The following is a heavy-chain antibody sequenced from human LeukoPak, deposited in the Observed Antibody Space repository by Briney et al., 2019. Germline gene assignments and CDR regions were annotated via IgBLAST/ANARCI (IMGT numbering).Heavy chain of an antibody. V-gene: IGHV3-74*01. D-gene: IGHD1-26*01. CDR3: ARAQVGSPTDY. Sequence: PGGSLRLPCAASGFTSSSYTMYWVRQAPGKGLVWVSRISGDETTTTYADSVMGRFTISRDNAKNTLYLQMDSLRAEDTAVYYCARAQVGSPTDYWGQGTLVTVSS. CDR1: GFTSSSYT. CDR2: ISGDETTT. J-gene: IGHJ4*02.